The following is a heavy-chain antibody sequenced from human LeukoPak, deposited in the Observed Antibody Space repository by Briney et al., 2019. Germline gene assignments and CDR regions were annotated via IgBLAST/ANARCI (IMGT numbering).Heavy chain of an antibody. Sequence: ASVKVSCKASGGTFSSYAISWVRQAPGQGLEWMGRIIPILGIANYAQKFQGRVTITADKSTSTAYMELSSLRSEDTAVYYCARGDIAAAGNYYYYGMDVWGQGTTVTVSS. CDR3: ARGDIAAAGNYYYYGMDV. D-gene: IGHD6-13*01. J-gene: IGHJ6*02. V-gene: IGHV1-69*04. CDR2: IIPILGIA. CDR1: GGTFSSYA.